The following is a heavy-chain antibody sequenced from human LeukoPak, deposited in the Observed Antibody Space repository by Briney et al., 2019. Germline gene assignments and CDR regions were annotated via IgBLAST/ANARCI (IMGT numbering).Heavy chain of an antibody. CDR2: INHSGST. CDR3: ARGPIAAAGTAFDY. CDR1: GGSFSGYY. V-gene: IGHV4-34*01. D-gene: IGHD6-13*01. J-gene: IGHJ4*02. Sequence: SETLSLTCAVYGGSFSGYYWSWIRQPPGKGLEWIGEINHSGSTNYNPSLKSRVTISVDTSKNQFSLKLSSVTAADTAVYYCARGPIAAAGTAFDYWGQGTLVTVSS.